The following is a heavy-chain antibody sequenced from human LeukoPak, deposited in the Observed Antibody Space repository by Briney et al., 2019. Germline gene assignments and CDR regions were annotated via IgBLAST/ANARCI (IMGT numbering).Heavy chain of an antibody. V-gene: IGHV1-69*13. Sequence: SVKVSCKASGGTFSSYAISWVRQAPGQGLEWMGGIIPIFGTANYAQKFQGRVTITADESTSTAYMELSSLRSEDTAVYYCAREGVVYYGMDVWGQGTTVTVSS. J-gene: IGHJ6*02. CDR2: IIPIFGTA. CDR1: GGTFSSYA. D-gene: IGHD2-21*01. CDR3: AREGVVYYGMDV.